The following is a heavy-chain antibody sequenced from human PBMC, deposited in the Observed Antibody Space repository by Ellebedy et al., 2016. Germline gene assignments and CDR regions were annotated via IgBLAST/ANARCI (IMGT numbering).Heavy chain of an antibody. D-gene: IGHD6-13*01. V-gene: IGHV4-59*01. J-gene: IGHJ6*03. Sequence: SETLSLTCTVSGGSISSYYWSWIRQPPGKGLEWIGYIYYSGSTNYNPSLKSRVTISVDTSKNQFSLKLSSVTAADTAVYYCARSTYSSSWSNYYYYYMDVWGKGTTVTVSS. CDR3: ARSTYSSSWSNYYYYYMDV. CDR1: GGSISSYY. CDR2: IYYSGST.